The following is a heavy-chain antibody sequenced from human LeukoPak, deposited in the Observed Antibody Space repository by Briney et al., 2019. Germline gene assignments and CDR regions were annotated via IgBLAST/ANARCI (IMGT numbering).Heavy chain of an antibody. CDR2: ISSSSSYI. D-gene: IGHD6-13*01. J-gene: IGHJ4*02. V-gene: IGHV3-21*01. CDR3: ARGLATAGSLFDY. Sequence: LSLTCAVYGGSFSGYYWNWVRQAPGKGLEWVSGISSSSSYIYYADSVKGRFTISRDNAKNSLYLQANSLRAEDTALYYCARGLATAGSLFDYWGQGTLVTVSS. CDR1: GGSFSGYY.